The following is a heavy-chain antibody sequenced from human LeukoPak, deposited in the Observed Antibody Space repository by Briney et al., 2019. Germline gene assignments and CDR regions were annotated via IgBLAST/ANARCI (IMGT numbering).Heavy chain of an antibody. J-gene: IGHJ4*02. D-gene: IGHD2-2*01. V-gene: IGHV1-2*02. Sequence: ASVKVSCKASGYTFTDYYIHWVRQAPGQGLKWMAWINPNSAGTYYAQNFHDRITLTRDTSISTAYMELIRLRSDDTAIYYCARANALYCSSASCLFDYWGPGTLVTVSS. CDR1: GYTFTDYY. CDR2: INPNSAGT. CDR3: ARANALYCSSASCLFDY.